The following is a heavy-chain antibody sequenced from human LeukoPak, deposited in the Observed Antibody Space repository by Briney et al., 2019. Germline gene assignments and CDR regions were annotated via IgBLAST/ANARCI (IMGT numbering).Heavy chain of an antibody. CDR2: ISGSGGST. J-gene: IGHJ4*02. CDR3: AKDRSGRVGATLFDY. Sequence: AGGSLRLSCAASGFTVSSNYMSWVRQAPGKGLEWVSAISGSGGSTYYADSVKGRFTISRDNSKNTLYLQMNSLRAEDTAVYYCAKDRSGRVGATLFDYWGQGTLVTVSS. V-gene: IGHV3-23*01. CDR1: GFTVSSNY. D-gene: IGHD1-26*01.